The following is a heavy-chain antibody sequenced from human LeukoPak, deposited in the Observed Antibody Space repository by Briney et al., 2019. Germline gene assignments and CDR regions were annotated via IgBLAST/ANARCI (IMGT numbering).Heavy chain of an antibody. Sequence: GGSLRLSCAVSGSSVSNNYMSWVRQAPGKGLAWVSVIYSDGNTYYAESVKGRFTISRDNSKNTLYLQMNSLRAEDTAVYYCARGGGGGNPFDYWGQGTLVTVSS. CDR1: GSSVSNNY. CDR3: ARGGGGGNPFDY. D-gene: IGHD4-23*01. CDR2: IYSDGNT. V-gene: IGHV3-53*01. J-gene: IGHJ4*02.